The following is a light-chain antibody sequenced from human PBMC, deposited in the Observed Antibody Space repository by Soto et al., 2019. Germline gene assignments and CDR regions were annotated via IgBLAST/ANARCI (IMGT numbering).Light chain of an antibody. Sequence: DIQMTQSPPALSASVGDRVTITCRASESVHKWLAWYQQKAGKATKVLIYDASTLETGVPSRFSGSGSGTEFALTISSLQANDSATYYCQQYHGSSRTFAQGTKVEI. J-gene: IGKJ1*01. CDR1: ESVHKW. V-gene: IGKV1-5*01. CDR3: QQYHGSSRT. CDR2: DAS.